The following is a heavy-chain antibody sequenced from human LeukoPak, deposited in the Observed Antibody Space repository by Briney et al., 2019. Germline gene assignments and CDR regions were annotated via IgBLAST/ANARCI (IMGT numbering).Heavy chain of an antibody. Sequence: GGSLRLSCAASGFTFIDYDMHWVRQVIGKGLEWVSAIGIRGDTHYSGSVKGRFTISRENAESSLYLQMNSLRAEDTAVYYCARGGIQVSGIDEFDYCGQGTLVTVSS. D-gene: IGHD6-19*01. CDR2: IGIRGDT. CDR3: ARGGIQVSGIDEFDY. J-gene: IGHJ4*02. V-gene: IGHV3-13*01. CDR1: GFTFIDYD.